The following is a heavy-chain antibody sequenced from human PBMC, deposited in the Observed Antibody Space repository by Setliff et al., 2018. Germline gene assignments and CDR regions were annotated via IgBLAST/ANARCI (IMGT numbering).Heavy chain of an antibody. D-gene: IGHD2-21*02. CDR3: ARDSRAHGDCGY. CDR2: INAGNGNT. CDR1: GYTFTSYA. V-gene: IGHV1-3*01. J-gene: IGHJ4*02. Sequence: GASVKVSCKASGYTFTSYAMHWVRQAPGQRLEWMGWINAGNGNTKYSQKFQGRVTITRDTSASTAYMELSSLRSEDTAVYYCARDSRAHGDCGYWGQGTLVTVSS.